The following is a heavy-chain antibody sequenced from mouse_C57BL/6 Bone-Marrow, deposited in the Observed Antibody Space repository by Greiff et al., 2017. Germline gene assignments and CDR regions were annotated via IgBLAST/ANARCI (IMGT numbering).Heavy chain of an antibody. CDR3: ARYDYDGYYAMDY. Sequence: VQLQQPGAELVRPGSSVKLSCKASGYTFTSYWMHWVKQRPIQGLEWIGNIDPSDSETPYNQKFKDKATLTVDKSSSTAYMQLSSLTSEDSAVYYSARYDYDGYYAMDYWGQGTSVTVSS. CDR1: GYTFTSYW. D-gene: IGHD2-4*01. V-gene: IGHV1-52*01. CDR2: IDPSDSET. J-gene: IGHJ4*01.